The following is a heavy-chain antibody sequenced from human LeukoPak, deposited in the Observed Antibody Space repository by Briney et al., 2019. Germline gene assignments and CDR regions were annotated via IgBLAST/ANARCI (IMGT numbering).Heavy chain of an antibody. D-gene: IGHD3-22*01. CDR2: IYHSGDT. Sequence: SETLSLTCSVSGGSLSPYYWSWIRQPPGKGLEWIGHIYHSGDTFSNPSLKSRVTISIDTSKSQLSLNLSSVTAADTAVYYCARGMGDDTSGYYTRLFDSWGQGTLVTVSS. CDR3: ARGMGDDTSGYYTRLFDS. J-gene: IGHJ4*02. CDR1: GGSLSPYY. V-gene: IGHV4-59*08.